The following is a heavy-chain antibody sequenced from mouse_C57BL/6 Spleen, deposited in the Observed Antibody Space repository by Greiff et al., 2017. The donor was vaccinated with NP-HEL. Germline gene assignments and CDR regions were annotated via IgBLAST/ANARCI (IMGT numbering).Heavy chain of an antibody. V-gene: IGHV5-17*01. CDR2: ISSGSSTI. CDR1: GFTFSDYG. Sequence: EVKLVESGGGLVKPGGSLKLSCAASGFTFSDYGMHWVRQAPEKGLEWVAYISSGSSTIYYADTVKGRFTISRDNAKNTLFLQMTSLRYEETAMYYCARALSVSSWVVYWGQETSVTVTS. J-gene: IGHJ4*01. D-gene: IGHD1-1*01. CDR3: ARALSVSSWVVY.